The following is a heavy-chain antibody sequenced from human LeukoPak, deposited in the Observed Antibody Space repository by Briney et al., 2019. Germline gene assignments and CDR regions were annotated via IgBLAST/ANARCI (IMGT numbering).Heavy chain of an antibody. V-gene: IGHV3-43*02. CDR2: ILAGGGTK. CDR3: AKDTPGAGTSFDY. CDR1: GFTFSNFA. D-gene: IGHD1-1*01. J-gene: IGHJ4*02. Sequence: GGSLRLSCAASGFTFSNFAMAWVRQTPGKGLEWVSGILAGGGTKYYADSVRGRFTISRGNSKNSLYLQMNSLRTEDTALYYCAKDTPGAGTSFDYWGQGTLVTVSS.